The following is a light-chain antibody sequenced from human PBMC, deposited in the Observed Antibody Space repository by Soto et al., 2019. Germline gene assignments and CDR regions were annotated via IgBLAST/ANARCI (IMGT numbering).Light chain of an antibody. V-gene: IGLV2-23*01. CDR2: EGT. Sequence: QSALTQPASVSGSPGQSITISCSGASSDVGPYKLVAWYQQHPDKAPKLIIHEGTKRPSGVSGRFSGSQSGTTAALTISGLQAEDEADYYCCSYAASDLIFGGGTKLTVL. CDR3: CSYAASDLI. CDR1: SSDVGPYKL. J-gene: IGLJ2*01.